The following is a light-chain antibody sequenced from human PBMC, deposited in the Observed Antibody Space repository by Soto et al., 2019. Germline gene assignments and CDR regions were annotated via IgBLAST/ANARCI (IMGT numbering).Light chain of an antibody. CDR3: CSYAGGHIHYI. J-gene: IGLJ1*01. CDR1: SSDVGGYNY. V-gene: IGLV2-11*01. Sequence: QSALTQPRSVSGSPGQSVTVSCTGTSSDVGGYNYVSWYRQYPGEAPKLLIYDVTERLSGVPDRFSGSKSGNTASLTISGLRAEDEADYYCCSYAGGHIHYIIGTGTKLTVL. CDR2: DVT.